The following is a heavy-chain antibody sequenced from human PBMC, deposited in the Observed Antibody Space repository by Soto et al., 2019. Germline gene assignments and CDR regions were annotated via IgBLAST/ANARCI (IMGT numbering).Heavy chain of an antibody. Sequence: GGSLRLSCAASGFTFSSSGMPWVRQAPGKGLEWVAVISYDGSNKYYADSVKGRFTISRDNSKNTLYLQMNSLRAEDTAVYYCAKDRIAAAGTWYYYGMDVWGQGTTVTVSS. CDR3: AKDRIAAAGTWYYYGMDV. V-gene: IGHV3-30*18. CDR1: GFTFSSSG. J-gene: IGHJ6*02. CDR2: ISYDGSNK. D-gene: IGHD6-13*01.